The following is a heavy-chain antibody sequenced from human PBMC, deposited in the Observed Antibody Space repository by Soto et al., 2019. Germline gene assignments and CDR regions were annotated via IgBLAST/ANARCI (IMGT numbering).Heavy chain of an antibody. CDR3: AHSYMIVAWVGMDV. J-gene: IGHJ6*02. D-gene: IGHD3-22*01. Sequence: QITLKESGPTLVKPTQTLTLTCTFSGFSLSTSGVGVGWIRQPPGKGLEWLALIYWDDDKRYSPSLKSRLTSNKATSKNQVVLTITNIDPVDTATYYCAHSYMIVAWVGMDVWGQGTTVTVSS. CDR2: IYWDDDK. V-gene: IGHV2-5*02. CDR1: GFSLSTSGVG.